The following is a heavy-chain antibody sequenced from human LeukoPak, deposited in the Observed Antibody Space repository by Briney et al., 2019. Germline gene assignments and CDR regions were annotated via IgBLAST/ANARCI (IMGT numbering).Heavy chain of an antibody. Sequence: GGSLRLSCAASGFTFSGFSMSWVRQSPTKGLEWVANIKQDGSERYYVDSVKGRFTISRDNAKNSLSLQMNNLRVEDTAVYYCARRYFDYWGQGTLVTVSS. J-gene: IGHJ4*02. CDR1: GFTFSGFS. CDR2: IKQDGSER. CDR3: ARRYFDY. V-gene: IGHV3-7*01.